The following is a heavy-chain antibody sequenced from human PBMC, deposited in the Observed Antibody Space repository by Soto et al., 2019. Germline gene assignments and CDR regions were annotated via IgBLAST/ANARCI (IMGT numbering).Heavy chain of an antibody. CDR2: IVVGSGDT. D-gene: IGHD3-3*01. CDR1: GFTFTNSA. V-gene: IGHV1-58*01. Sequence: SVKVSCQTSGFTFTNSAVQWVRQARGQRLELTGWIVVGSGDTNYAQKFQERVTITRDMSTSTAYLELSSLRSEDTAVYYCAADPSTYYDFWTGSWTPLWGYWGQGTLVTVSS. J-gene: IGHJ4*02. CDR3: AADPSTYYDFWTGSWTPLWGY.